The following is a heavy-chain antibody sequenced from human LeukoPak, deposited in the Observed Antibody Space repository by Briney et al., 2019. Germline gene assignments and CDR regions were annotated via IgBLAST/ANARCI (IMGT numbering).Heavy chain of an antibody. CDR3: ARHIVGVRGEPYNCFDT. D-gene: IGHD1-26*01. CDR1: GDSVTTSVYY. J-gene: IGHJ5*02. V-gene: IGHV4-39*07. CDR2: VHPKGRT. Sequence: SETPSLTCTVSGDSVTTSVYYWAWLRRRPGKGLEWIGNVHPKGRTAYNPSLMSRVSLSLDASRRQFSLDLRSVTAADTAIYYCARHIVGVRGEPYNCFDTWGQGSLVTVSS.